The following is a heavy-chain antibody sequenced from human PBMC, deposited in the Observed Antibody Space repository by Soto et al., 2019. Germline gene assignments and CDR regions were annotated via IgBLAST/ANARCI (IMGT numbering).Heavy chain of an antibody. CDR3: ARVYYYDSSGYYYNFDY. CDR2: IIPIFGTA. CDR1: GGTFSSYS. J-gene: IGHJ4*02. D-gene: IGHD3-22*01. V-gene: IGHV1-69*13. Sequence: GAPVKGSCKASGGTFSSYSISWVRQAPGQRLEWMGGIIPIFGTANYAQKFQGRVTITADESTSTAYMELSSLRSEDTAVYYCARVYYYDSSGYYYNFDYWGQGTLVTVSS.